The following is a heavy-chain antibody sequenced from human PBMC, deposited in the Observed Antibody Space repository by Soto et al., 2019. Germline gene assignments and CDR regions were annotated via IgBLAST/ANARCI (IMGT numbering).Heavy chain of an antibody. CDR1: GFTFSGFS. Sequence: GGSLRLSCAASGFTFSGFSINWVRQAPGKGLEWVSSVTSSPSSMFYADSVKGRFTISRDDAKDSLFLQMNSLRADDTAVYYCAREADFASSGYVLDYWGLGTLVTVSS. V-gene: IGHV3-21*01. D-gene: IGHD3-22*01. CDR3: AREADFASSGYVLDY. CDR2: VTSSPSSM. J-gene: IGHJ4*02.